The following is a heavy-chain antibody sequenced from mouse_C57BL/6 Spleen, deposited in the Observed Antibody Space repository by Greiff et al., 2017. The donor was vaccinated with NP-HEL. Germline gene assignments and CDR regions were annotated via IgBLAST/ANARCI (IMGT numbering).Heavy chain of an antibody. Sequence: QVQLQQSGAELVKPGASVKMSCKASGYTFTSYWITWVKQRPGQGLAWIGDIYPGSGSTNYNEKFKSKATLTVDTSSSTAYMQLSSLTSEDSAVYYCVGGYYDFDYWGQGTTLTVSS. CDR2: IYPGSGST. CDR1: GYTFTSYW. D-gene: IGHD2-3*01. V-gene: IGHV1-55*01. CDR3: VGGYYDFDY. J-gene: IGHJ2*01.